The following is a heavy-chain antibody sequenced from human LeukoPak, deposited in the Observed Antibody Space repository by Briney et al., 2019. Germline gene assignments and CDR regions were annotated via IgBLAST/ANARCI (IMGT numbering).Heavy chain of an antibody. CDR3: ARTSSGYYAHFDL. Sequence: ASVKVSCKASGYIFSKFYIHWVRQAPGQGLEWMGLLNTQPNNDYTNYAQKFQGRVTLTRDMSTNTVYMKLSSLTSEDTAVYYCARTSSGYYAHFDLWGQGTLVTVS. CDR2: LNTQPNNDYT. V-gene: IGHV1-46*01. D-gene: IGHD3-22*01. CDR1: GYIFSKFY. J-gene: IGHJ4*02.